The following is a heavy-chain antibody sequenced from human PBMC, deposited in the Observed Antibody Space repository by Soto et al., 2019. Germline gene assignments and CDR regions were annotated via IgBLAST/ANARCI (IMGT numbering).Heavy chain of an antibody. V-gene: IGHV1-2*04. Sequence: ASVKVSCKASGYTFTGYYMHWVRQAPGQGLEWTGWINPNSGGTNYAQKFQGWVTMTRDTSISTAYMELSRLRSDDTAVYYCARRAVAGTGGAFDIWGQGTMVTVSS. CDR1: GYTFTGYY. CDR3: ARRAVAGTGGAFDI. CDR2: INPNSGGT. D-gene: IGHD6-19*01. J-gene: IGHJ3*02.